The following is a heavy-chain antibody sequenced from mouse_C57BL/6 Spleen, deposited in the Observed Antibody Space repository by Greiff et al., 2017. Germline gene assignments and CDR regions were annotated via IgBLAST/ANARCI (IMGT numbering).Heavy chain of an antibody. Sequence: VQLQQSGAELVKPGASVKLSCKASGYTFTSYWMQWVKQRPGQGLEWIGEIDPSDSYTNYNQKFKGKATLTVDTSSSTAYLQLSSRTSEDSAVYYCGAAQATFFFAYWGQGTLVTVSA. CDR3: GAAQATFFFAY. J-gene: IGHJ3*01. D-gene: IGHD3-2*02. CDR2: IDPSDSYT. V-gene: IGHV1-50*01. CDR1: GYTFTSYW.